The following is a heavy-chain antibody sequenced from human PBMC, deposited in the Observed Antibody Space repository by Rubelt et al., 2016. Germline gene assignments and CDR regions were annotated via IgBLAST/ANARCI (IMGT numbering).Heavy chain of an antibody. CDR3: AREGKLWSQRRAYYYYGMDV. CDR2: INHSGST. J-gene: IGHJ6*02. CDR1: GGSFSGYY. Sequence: QVQLQQWGAGLLKPSETLSLTCAVYGGSFSGYYWSWIRQPPGKGLEWIGEINHSGSTNYNPSLKGRVTILVATSKNQFSLKLSSVTAADTAVYYCAREGKLWSQRRAYYYYGMDVWGQGTTVTVSS. D-gene: IGHD5-18*01. V-gene: IGHV4-34*01.